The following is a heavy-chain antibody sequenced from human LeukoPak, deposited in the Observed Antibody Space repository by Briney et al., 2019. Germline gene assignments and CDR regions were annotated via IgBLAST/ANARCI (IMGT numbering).Heavy chain of an antibody. D-gene: IGHD3-10*01. CDR1: RFTFTGCG. CDR2: IRFDGSNK. J-gene: IGHJ4*02. V-gene: IGHV3-30*02. Sequence: GGPLRLSCATSRFTFTGCGMHWVRQAPGKGLEWVAFIRFDGSNKYYADSVEGRFTISRDNSRNTLYLQMNSLRPEDTAVYYCAKDRAWEVRGFGDYDYWGQGTLVTVSA. CDR3: AKDRAWEVRGFGDYDY.